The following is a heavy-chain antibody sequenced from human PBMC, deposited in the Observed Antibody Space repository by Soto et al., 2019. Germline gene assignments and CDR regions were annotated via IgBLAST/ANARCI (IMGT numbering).Heavy chain of an antibody. V-gene: IGHV1-18*01. CDR3: ARDSGYGDFRFDY. Sequence: QVQLVQSGAEVKKPGASVKVSCKASGYTFTTYGISWVRQAPGQGLEWMGWISAYNGNTSYAQKFQGRVTMTTDTSTSTAYIELRSLGSDDTAVYYCARDSGYGDFRFDYWGQGTLVTVSS. J-gene: IGHJ4*02. CDR2: ISAYNGNT. CDR1: GYTFTTYG. D-gene: IGHD4-17*01.